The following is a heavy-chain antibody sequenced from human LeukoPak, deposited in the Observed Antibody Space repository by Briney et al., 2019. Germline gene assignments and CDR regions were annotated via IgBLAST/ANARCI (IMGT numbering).Heavy chain of an antibody. V-gene: IGHV4-34*01. CDR2: INHRGIT. CDR3: ARDRDEYYYGSGYYYYMDV. CDR1: GESFIGYY. Sequence: SETLSLTCAVYGESFIGYYWCCIRHPPGKGLERIGEINHRGITNCNPSHKSRFAIAGDTSKNEFSLKLSSVTAADTTVYYCARDRDEYYYGSGYYYYMDVWGKGTTVTVSS. J-gene: IGHJ6*03. D-gene: IGHD3-10*01.